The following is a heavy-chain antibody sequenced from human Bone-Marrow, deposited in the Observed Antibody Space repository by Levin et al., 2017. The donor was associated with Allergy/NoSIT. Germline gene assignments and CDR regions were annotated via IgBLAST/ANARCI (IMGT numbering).Heavy chain of an antibody. CDR3: ARDPGGAARPGVDYYYYYMDV. Sequence: SVKVSCKASGGTFSSYAISWVRQAPGQGLEWMGGIIPIFGTANYAQKFQGRVTITADESTSTAYMELSSLRSEDTAVYYCARDPGGAARPGVDYYYYYMDVWGKGTTVTVSS. J-gene: IGHJ6*03. CDR2: IIPIFGTA. V-gene: IGHV1-69*13. D-gene: IGHD6-6*01. CDR1: GGTFSSYA.